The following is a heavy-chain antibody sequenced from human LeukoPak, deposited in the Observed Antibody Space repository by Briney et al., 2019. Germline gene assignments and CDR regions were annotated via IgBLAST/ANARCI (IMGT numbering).Heavy chain of an antibody. D-gene: IGHD5-12*01. Sequence: ASVKVSCKASGYTFISYDINWVRQATGQGLEWMGWTNLNSGHTGFAQKFQGRVTLTWDTSISTAYMELSSLTSEDTAVYYCARNIVATTNYDYWGQGTLVTVSS. J-gene: IGHJ4*02. CDR3: ARNIVATTNYDY. V-gene: IGHV1-8*01. CDR2: TNLNSGHT. CDR1: GYTFISYD.